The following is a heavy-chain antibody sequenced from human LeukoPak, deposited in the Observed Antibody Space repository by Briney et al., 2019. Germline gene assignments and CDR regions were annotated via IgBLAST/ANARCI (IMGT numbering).Heavy chain of an antibody. D-gene: IGHD3-3*01. J-gene: IGHJ3*02. Sequence: ASVKVSCKASGYTFTSYGISWVRQAPGQGLEWMGWISAYNGITNYAQKVQGRVTMTTDTSTSTAYMELRSLRSDDTAVYYCARDKTTCYDFWSGYYYPWRAFDIWGQGTMVTVSS. CDR2: ISAYNGIT. V-gene: IGHV1-18*01. CDR1: GYTFTSYG. CDR3: ARDKTTCYDFWSGYYYPWRAFDI.